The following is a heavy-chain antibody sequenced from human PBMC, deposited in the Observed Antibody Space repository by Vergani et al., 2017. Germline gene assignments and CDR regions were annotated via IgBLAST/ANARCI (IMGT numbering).Heavy chain of an antibody. CDR2: IGYDGRIK. J-gene: IGHJ4*02. CDR3: AKDGSIAAPYFDY. Sequence: QVQLVETGGGVVQPGGSLRLYCATSGFSFNTYGAHWVRQAPGKGLEWVAFIGYDGRIKYNVDSVKGRFTISRDTSKKTLSLQMRSLRADDTAVYYCAKDGSIAAPYFDYWGQGTLVTVSS. D-gene: IGHD6-6*01. CDR1: GFSFNTYG. V-gene: IGHV3-30*02.